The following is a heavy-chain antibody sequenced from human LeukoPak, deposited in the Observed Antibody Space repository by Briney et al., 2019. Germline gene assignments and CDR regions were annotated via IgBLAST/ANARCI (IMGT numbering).Heavy chain of an antibody. D-gene: IGHD2-2*01. CDR2: IFYNEGT. CDR3: VKSNSRYQPWTLDI. V-gene: IGHV4-61*01. CDR1: GYSISSGYY. J-gene: IGHJ3*02. Sequence: SETLSLTCTVSGYSISSGYYWGWVRQPPGKGLEWIGYIFYNEGTSYNPSLKSRVTISVDTSNNQLSLKVNSVTAADTAMYYCVKSNSRYQPWTLDIWGRGTMVTVSS.